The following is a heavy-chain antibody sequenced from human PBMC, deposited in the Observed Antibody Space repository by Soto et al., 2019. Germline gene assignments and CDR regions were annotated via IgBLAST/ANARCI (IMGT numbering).Heavy chain of an antibody. Sequence: QVQLQESGPGMVKPSQTLSLTCTVSAGSISSGGYYWSWIRQHPGKGLEWIGYIYYSGSTYYNPSLKSRVTISVDTSKNQFSLKLSSVTAADTAVYYCASLRRQYYDDSSGPKPTFDYWGQGTLVTVSS. D-gene: IGHD3-22*01. CDR2: IYYSGST. CDR3: ASLRRQYYDDSSGPKPTFDY. J-gene: IGHJ4*02. V-gene: IGHV4-31*03. CDR1: AGSISSGGYY.